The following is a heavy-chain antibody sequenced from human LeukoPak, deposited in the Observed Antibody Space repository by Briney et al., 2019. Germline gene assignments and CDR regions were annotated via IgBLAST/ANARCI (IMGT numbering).Heavy chain of an antibody. CDR2: INHSGST. Sequence: SETLSLTCAVYGGSFSGYYWSWIRQPPGKGLEWIGEINHSGSTNYNPSLKSRVTISVDTSKNQFSLKLSSVTAADTAVYYCARDMGGITLDYWGQGTLVTVSS. CDR3: ARDMGGITLDY. D-gene: IGHD3-10*01. J-gene: IGHJ4*02. CDR1: GGSFSGYY. V-gene: IGHV4-34*01.